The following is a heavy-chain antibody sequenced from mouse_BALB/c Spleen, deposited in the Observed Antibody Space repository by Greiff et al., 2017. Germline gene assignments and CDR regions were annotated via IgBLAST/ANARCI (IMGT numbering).Heavy chain of an antibody. Sequence: EVQLVESGGGLVQPGGSLRLSCATSGFTFTDYYMSWVRQPPGKALEWLGFIRNKANGYTTEYSASVKGRFTISRDNSQSILYLQMNTLRAEDSATYYCAREDYGSSYGAYWGQGTLVTVSA. V-gene: IGHV7-3*02. CDR1: GFTFTDYY. CDR2: IRNKANGYTT. CDR3: AREDYGSSYGAY. J-gene: IGHJ3*01. D-gene: IGHD1-1*01.